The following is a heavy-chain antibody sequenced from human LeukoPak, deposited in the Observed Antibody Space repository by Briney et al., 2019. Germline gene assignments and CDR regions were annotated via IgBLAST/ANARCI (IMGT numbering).Heavy chain of an antibody. CDR3: ARESSGYFY. Sequence: GGSLRLSCAASGFNFSSYSMNWGRQAPGKGLEWVLSIISTSSFRSSASSVNRRFTISRANAKNSLYLQMNSLRAEDTAVYYCARESSGYFYWGQGTLVTVSS. CDR1: GFNFSSYS. CDR2: IISTSSFR. D-gene: IGHD3-22*01. J-gene: IGHJ4*02. V-gene: IGHV3-21*01.